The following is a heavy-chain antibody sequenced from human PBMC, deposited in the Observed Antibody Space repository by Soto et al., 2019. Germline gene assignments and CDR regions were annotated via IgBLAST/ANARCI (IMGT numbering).Heavy chain of an antibody. D-gene: IGHD6-19*01. CDR1: GFTFSSYA. CDR2: ISYDGSNK. J-gene: IGHJ4*02. CDR3: ERDPHPLYSSGWSRRGFFDY. V-gene: IGHV3-30-3*01. Sequence: PGGSLRLSCAASGFTFSSYAMRWVRQAPGKGLEWVAVISYDGSNKYYADSVMGRFTISRDNSKNTLYLQMNSLRAEDTAVYYCERDPHPLYSSGWSRRGFFDYWGQGTLVTVSS.